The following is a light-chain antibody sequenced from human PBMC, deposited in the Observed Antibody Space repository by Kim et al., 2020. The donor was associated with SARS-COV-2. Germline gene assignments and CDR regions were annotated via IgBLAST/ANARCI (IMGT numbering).Light chain of an antibody. CDR1: NIRTRS. CDR2: YDS. V-gene: IGLV3-21*01. J-gene: IGLJ3*02. Sequence: SYELTQPPSMSVAPGKTATITCEGDNIRTRSVHXYQHQPGQAPVVVIYYDSDRPSGIPERFSASNSGNTATLTISRVEAGDEADYYCQVWDSRSETQVFG. CDR3: QVWDSRSETQV.